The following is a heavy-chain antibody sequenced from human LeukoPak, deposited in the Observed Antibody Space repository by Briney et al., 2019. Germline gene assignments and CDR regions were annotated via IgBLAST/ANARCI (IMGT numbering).Heavy chain of an antibody. CDR2: IYYSGST. V-gene: IGHV4-59*01. D-gene: IGHD2-2*01. Sequence: PSETLSLTCTVSGGSISSYYWSWIRQPPGKGLEWIGYIYYSGSTNYNPSLKSRVTISVDTSKNQFSLKLSSVTAADTAVYYCARDLSDCSSTSCQNWFDPWGQGTLVTVSS. J-gene: IGHJ5*02. CDR1: GGSISSYY. CDR3: ARDLSDCSSTSCQNWFDP.